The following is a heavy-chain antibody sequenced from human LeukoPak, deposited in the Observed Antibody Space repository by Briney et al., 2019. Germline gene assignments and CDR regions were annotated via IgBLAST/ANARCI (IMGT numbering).Heavy chain of an antibody. CDR2: IGSGGDTA. D-gene: IGHD2-15*01. Sequence: PGGSLRHSCEASGLTFSSCGMSWVRQAPGKGLEWISTIGSGGDTAYNADFVKGRFTISRDNSKNMLYLEMNSLKAEDTALYYCAKGGRLSGPFQYWGQGTLVTVAS. CDR1: GLTFSSCG. J-gene: IGHJ4*02. CDR3: AKGGRLSGPFQY. V-gene: IGHV3-23*01.